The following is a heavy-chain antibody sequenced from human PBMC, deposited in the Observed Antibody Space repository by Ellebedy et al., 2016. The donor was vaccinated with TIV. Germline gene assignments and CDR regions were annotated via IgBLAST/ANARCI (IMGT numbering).Heavy chain of an antibody. Sequence: GSLRLXXAIYGGGSFSGYLWSWIRQPPGKGLEWIGDINYSGRTNYNPSLKSRVTISIDTSKSQFSLKLISVTAADTAVYYCARDGIGEGGNFDYWGQGALVTVSS. CDR1: GGGSFSGYL. J-gene: IGHJ4*02. V-gene: IGHV4-34*01. CDR2: INYSGRT. CDR3: ARDGIGEGGNFDY. D-gene: IGHD3-10*01.